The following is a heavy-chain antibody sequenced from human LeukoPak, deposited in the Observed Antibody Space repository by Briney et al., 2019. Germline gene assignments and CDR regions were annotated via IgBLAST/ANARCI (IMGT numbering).Heavy chain of an antibody. V-gene: IGHV3-30*04. CDR1: GFTFSSYA. D-gene: IGHD3-10*01. J-gene: IGHJ4*02. Sequence: GGSLRLSCAASGFTFSSYAMHWVRQAPGKGLEWVAVISYDGSNKYYADSVKGRFTISRDNSKNTLYLQINSLRAEDTAVYYCARGHYQIELWGQGTLVTVSS. CDR2: ISYDGSNK. CDR3: ARGHYQIEL.